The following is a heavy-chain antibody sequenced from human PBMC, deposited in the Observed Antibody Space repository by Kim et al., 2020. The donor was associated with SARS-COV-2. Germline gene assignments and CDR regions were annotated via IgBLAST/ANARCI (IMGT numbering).Heavy chain of an antibody. J-gene: IGHJ6*02. D-gene: IGHD3-3*01. V-gene: IGHV4-30-2*05. CDR3: ARSRLRFLESGYYGMDV. Sequence: KSRVTISVDTSKNQFSLKRSSVTAADTAVYYCARSRLRFLESGYYGMDVWGQGTTVTVSS.